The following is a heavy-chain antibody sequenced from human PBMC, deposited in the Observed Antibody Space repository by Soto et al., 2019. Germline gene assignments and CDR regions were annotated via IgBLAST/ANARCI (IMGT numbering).Heavy chain of an antibody. D-gene: IGHD2-15*01. CDR3: IGLVVAATTIYHFDY. CDR2: IYYSGST. J-gene: IGHJ4*02. V-gene: IGHV4-39*01. Sequence: TSETLSLTCTVSGGSISSSSYYWGWIRQPPGKGLEWIGSIYYSGSTYYNPSLKSRVTISVDTSKNQFSLELSSVTAADTAVYYCIGLVVAATTIYHFDYWGQGTLVTVSS. CDR1: GGSISSSSYY.